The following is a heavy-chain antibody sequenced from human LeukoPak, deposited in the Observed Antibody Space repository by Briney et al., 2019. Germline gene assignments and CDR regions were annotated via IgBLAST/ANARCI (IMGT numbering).Heavy chain of an antibody. V-gene: IGHV3-74*01. CDR2: IDSDGSST. J-gene: IGHJ4*02. D-gene: IGHD2/OR15-2a*01. CDR3: ASSPAISNY. CDR1: GFTFSNYW. Sequence: PGGSLRLSCVASGFTFSNYWMLWVRQAPGKGLVWVSRIDSDGSSTIYADSVKGRFTISRDNAKNTLYLQMNSLRADDTAVYYCASSPAISNYWDQGTLVTVSS.